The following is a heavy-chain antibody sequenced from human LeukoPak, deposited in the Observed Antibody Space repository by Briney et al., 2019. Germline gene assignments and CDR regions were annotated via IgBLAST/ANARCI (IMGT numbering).Heavy chain of an antibody. J-gene: IGHJ4*02. V-gene: IGHV1-69*05. CDR3: ARTIVGAYTGAYYFDY. CDR2: IIPIFGTA. D-gene: IGHD1-26*01. CDR1: GGTFSSYA. Sequence: GASVKVSCKASGGTFSSYAIRWVRQAPGQGLEWMGGIIPIFGTANYAQKFQGRVTITTDESTSTAYMELSSLRSEDTAVYYCARTIVGAYTGAYYFDYWGQGTLVTVSS.